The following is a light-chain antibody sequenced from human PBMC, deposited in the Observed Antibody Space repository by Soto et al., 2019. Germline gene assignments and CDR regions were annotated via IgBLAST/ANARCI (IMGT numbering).Light chain of an antibody. CDR2: DGS. CDR3: QQRSNWPPS. Sequence: EIVLTQSPATLSLSPGERATLSCRASESVSSYVAWYQQKPGQAPRLLIYDGSNRATGIPARFSGSGSGTDLTLTISSLEPEDFAVYYCQQRSNWPPSFGGGTKVEIK. CDR1: ESVSSY. V-gene: IGKV3-11*01. J-gene: IGKJ4*01.